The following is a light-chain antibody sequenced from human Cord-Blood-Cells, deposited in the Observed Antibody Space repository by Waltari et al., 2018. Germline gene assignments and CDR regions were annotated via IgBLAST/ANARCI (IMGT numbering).Light chain of an antibody. CDR2: GAS. Sequence: EIVLTQSPGTLSLSPGERDTLPCRASQTVSSSYLAWYQQKPGQAPRLLIYGASSRATGIPDRFSGSGSGTDFTLTISRLEPEDFAVYYCQQYGSSLTWTFGQGTKVEIK. CDR3: QQYGSSLTWT. CDR1: QTVSSSY. V-gene: IGKV3-20*01. J-gene: IGKJ1*01.